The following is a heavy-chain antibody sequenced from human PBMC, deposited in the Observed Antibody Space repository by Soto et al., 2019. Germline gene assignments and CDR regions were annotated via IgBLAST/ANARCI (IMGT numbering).Heavy chain of an antibody. CDR1: GYTFTSYD. D-gene: IGHD6-13*01. CDR2: MNPNSGNT. CDR3: ARGRPYSSSWYPNWFDP. J-gene: IGHJ5*02. V-gene: IGHV1-8*01. Sequence: ASVKVSCKASGYTFTSYDINWVRQATGQGLEWMGWMNPNSGNTGYAPKFQGRVTMTRNTSISTAYMELSSLRSEDTAVYYCARGRPYSSSWYPNWFDPWGQGTLVTVSS.